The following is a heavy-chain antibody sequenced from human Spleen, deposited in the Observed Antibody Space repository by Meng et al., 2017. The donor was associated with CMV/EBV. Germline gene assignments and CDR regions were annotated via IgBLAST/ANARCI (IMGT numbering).Heavy chain of an antibody. CDR3: AKRRASWSDRTHYFYGMDV. V-gene: IGHV3-23*01. CDR1: GFTFSSYA. D-gene: IGHD3-3*01. J-gene: IGHJ6*02. Sequence: GESLKISCVASGFTFSSYAMSWVRQAPGKGLEWVSAISGSGGSTYYADSVKGRFTISRDNSQNTLYLQMNCLRAEDTAVYYCAKRRASWSDRTHYFYGMDVWGQGTTVTVSS. CDR2: ISGSGGST.